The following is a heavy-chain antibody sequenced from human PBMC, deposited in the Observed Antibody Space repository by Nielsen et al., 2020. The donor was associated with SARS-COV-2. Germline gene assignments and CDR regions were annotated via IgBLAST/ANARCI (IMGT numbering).Heavy chain of an antibody. CDR3: AKEGGSGSQYYYYYMDV. V-gene: IGHV3-23*01. CDR2: ISGSGGST. D-gene: IGHD3-10*01. CDR1: GFPFSSYA. J-gene: IGHJ6*03. Sequence: GESLNISCAASGFPFSSYAMSWVRQAPGKGLEWVSAISGSGGSTYYADSVKGRFTISRDNSKNTLYLQMNSLRAEDTAVYYCAKEGGSGSQYYYYYMDVWGKGTTVTVSS.